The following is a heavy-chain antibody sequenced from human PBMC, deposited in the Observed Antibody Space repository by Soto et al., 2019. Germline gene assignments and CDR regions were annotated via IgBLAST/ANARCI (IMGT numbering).Heavy chain of an antibody. CDR3: ARDNGAVAGGGYNYYYYGMDV. J-gene: IGHJ6*02. CDR1: RGTFSSYA. Sequence: GSSVKGSCKASRGTFSSYALNWVRQGPAQGHEWMGGIIPIFGTANYAQKFQGIVTITADASPSTAYMELSSLRSEDTPVYNCARDNGAVAGGGYNYYYYGMDVWGQGTRVTVSS. D-gene: IGHD6-19*01. CDR2: IIPIFGTA. V-gene: IGHV1-69*13.